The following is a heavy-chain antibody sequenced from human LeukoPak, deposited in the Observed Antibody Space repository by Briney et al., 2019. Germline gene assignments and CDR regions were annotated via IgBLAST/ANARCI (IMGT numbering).Heavy chain of an antibody. CDR1: GFTFSSYA. CDR3: AKGRDYYYYYYMDV. CDR2: ISGSGGST. J-gene: IGHJ6*03. V-gene: IGHV3-23*01. Sequence: SGGSLRLSCAASGFTFSSYAMSWVRQAPGKGLEWVSAISGSGGSTYYADSVKGRFTISRDNSKNTLYLQMNSLRAEDTAVYYCAKGRDYYYYYYMDVRGKGTTVTVSS.